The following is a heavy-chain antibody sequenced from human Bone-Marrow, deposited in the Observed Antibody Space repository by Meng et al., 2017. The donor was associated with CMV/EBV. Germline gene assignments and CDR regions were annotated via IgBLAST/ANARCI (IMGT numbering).Heavy chain of an antibody. Sequence: GESLKISCAASGFSFSRYVIHWVRQAPGKGLEWLAVISYDGRNKYYGDSVKGRITISRDNSKNTVYLQMNSLRTEDTAVYYCARDLWSHLTSGSYFYNGMDVWGPGNTVTVAS. CDR1: GFSFSRYV. D-gene: IGHD1-26*01. CDR3: ARDLWSHLTSGSYFYNGMDV. J-gene: IGHJ6*02. V-gene: IGHV3-30*04. CDR2: ISYDGRNK.